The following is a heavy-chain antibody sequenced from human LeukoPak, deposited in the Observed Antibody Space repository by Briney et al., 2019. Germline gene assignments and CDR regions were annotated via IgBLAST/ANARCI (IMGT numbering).Heavy chain of an antibody. CDR1: GFTFSSYE. J-gene: IGHJ3*02. CDR3: ARGTDYYGSGSYFWEDAFDI. D-gene: IGHD3-10*01. V-gene: IGHV3-48*03. Sequence: QPGGSLRLSCAASGFTFSSYEMNWVRQAPGKGLEWVSYISSSGSTIYYADSVKGQFTISRDNAKNSLYLQMNSLRAEDTAVYYCARGTDYYGSGSYFWEDAFDIWRQGTMVTVSS. CDR2: ISSSGSTI.